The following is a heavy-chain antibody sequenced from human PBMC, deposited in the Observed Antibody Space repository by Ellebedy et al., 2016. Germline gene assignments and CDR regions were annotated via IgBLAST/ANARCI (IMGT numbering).Heavy chain of an antibody. CDR2: INPNSGGT. CDR3: ARGSYYTNDAFDI. V-gene: IGHV1-2*04. J-gene: IGHJ3*02. D-gene: IGHD1-26*01. CDR1: GYTFTGYY. Sequence: ASVKVSCKASGYTFTGYYMHWVRQAPGQGLEWMGWINPNSGGTNYAQKFQGWVTMTRDTSISTAYMELSRLRSDDTAVYYCARGSYYTNDAFDIWGQGTMVTVSS.